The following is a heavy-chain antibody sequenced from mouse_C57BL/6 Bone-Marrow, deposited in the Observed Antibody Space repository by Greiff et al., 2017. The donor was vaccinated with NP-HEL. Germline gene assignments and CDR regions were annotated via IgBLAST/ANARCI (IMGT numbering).Heavy chain of an antibody. D-gene: IGHD1-1*01. Sequence: EVQLQQSGPVLVKPGASVKMSCKASGYTFTDYYMNWVKQSHGKSLEWIGVINPYNGGTSYNQKFKGKATLTVDKSSSTAYMELNSLTSEDSAVYYCATLYYYGSSYGYFDVWGTGTTVTVSS. CDR1: GYTFTDYY. CDR2: INPYNGGT. CDR3: ATLYYYGSSYGYFDV. J-gene: IGHJ1*03. V-gene: IGHV1-19*01.